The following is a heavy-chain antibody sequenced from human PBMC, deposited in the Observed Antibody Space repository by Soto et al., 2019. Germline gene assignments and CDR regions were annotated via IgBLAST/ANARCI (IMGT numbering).Heavy chain of an antibody. CDR1: GFTFNSYS. V-gene: IGHV3-21*01. CDR2: ISSANAYI. CDR3: VRGGGGGLFDP. J-gene: IGHJ5*02. D-gene: IGHD2-15*01. Sequence: GGSLRLSCVASGFTFNSYSMNWVRQAPGKGLEWVSSISSANAYIYYADSVKGRFTISRDNARNSLYLQMMSLTAEDTAIYYCVRGGGGGLFDPWGQGTMVTVSS.